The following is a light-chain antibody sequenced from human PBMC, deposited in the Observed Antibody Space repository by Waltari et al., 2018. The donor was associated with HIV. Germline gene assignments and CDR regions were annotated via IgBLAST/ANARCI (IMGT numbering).Light chain of an antibody. V-gene: IGLV1-44*01. CDR2: NNN. CDR3: AAWDDSLNAHVL. CDR1: NSNIGSNT. Sequence: QSVLTQPPSASGTPGQRVTISSSGRNSNIGSNTVNWYQQLPGTAPKLLIYNNNQRPSGVSDRFSGSKSGTSASLVISGLQSEDEADYYCAAWDDSLNAHVLFGGGTKLTVL. J-gene: IGLJ2*01.